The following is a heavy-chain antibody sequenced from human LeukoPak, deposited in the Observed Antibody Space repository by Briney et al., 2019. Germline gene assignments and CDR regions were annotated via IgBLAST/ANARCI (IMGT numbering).Heavy chain of an antibody. D-gene: IGHD4-17*01. CDR3: ARGHTAVTRHFDF. J-gene: IGHJ4*02. V-gene: IGHV3-21*01. CDR2: ISSGSSAI. Sequence: PGGSLRLSCEASGFTFTTYSMTWVRQAPGKGLEWVSIISSGSSAIFSADALKGRFTISRDDAKNLLYLDMNSLRAEDTAVYYCARGHTAVTRHFDFWGQGTLVTVSS. CDR1: GFTFTTYS.